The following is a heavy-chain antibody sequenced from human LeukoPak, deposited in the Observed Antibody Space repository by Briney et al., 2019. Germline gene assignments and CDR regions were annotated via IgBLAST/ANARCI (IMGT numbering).Heavy chain of an antibody. D-gene: IGHD6-19*01. V-gene: IGHV1-2*02. CDR1: GYTFTSYD. Sequence: ASVKVSCKASGYTFTSYDINWVRQATGQGLEWMGWINPNSGGTNYAQKFQGRVTMTRDTSISTAYMELSRLRSDDTAVYYCARGGPSIAVAGPLDFDYWGQGTLVTVSS. CDR2: INPNSGGT. J-gene: IGHJ4*02. CDR3: ARGGPSIAVAGPLDFDY.